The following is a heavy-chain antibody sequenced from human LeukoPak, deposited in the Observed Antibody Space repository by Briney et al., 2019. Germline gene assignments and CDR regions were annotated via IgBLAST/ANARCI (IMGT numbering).Heavy chain of an antibody. V-gene: IGHV4-59*01. CDR1: GGSISSYY. CDR3: ARGHYYYDSSGAHDY. J-gene: IGHJ4*02. CDR2: IYYSGST. Sequence: SETLSLTCTVSGGSISSYYWSWIRQPPGKGLGWIGYIYYSGSTNYNPSLKSRVTISVDTSKNQFSLKLSSVTAADTAVYYCARGHYYYDSSGAHDYWGQGTLVTVSS. D-gene: IGHD3-22*01.